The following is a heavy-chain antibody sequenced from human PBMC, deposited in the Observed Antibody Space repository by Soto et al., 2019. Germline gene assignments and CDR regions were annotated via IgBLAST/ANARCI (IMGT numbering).Heavy chain of an antibody. J-gene: IGHJ6*02. CDR1: GGSISIYY. D-gene: IGHD2-15*01. Sequence: PSETLSLTCTVSGGSISIYYWSWIRQPPGKGLEWIGYIYYSGSTNYNPSLKSRVTISVDTSKNQFSLKLSSVTAADTAVYYCARDRTVDGMDVWGQGTTVTVSS. V-gene: IGHV4-59*01. CDR3: ARDRTVDGMDV. CDR2: IYYSGST.